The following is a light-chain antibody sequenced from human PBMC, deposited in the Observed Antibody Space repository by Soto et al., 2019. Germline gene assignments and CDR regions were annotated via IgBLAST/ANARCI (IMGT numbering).Light chain of an antibody. CDR1: QIVSNPY. CDR3: HLYESIPVT. CDR2: STS. Sequence: VVLTQSPATLSMSPGEAVTLSCRASQIVSNPYLAWYQQRPGQVPRLVVSSTSKRATGIPARFSGGGSGTDFTLNSTSLGAEAFAVYYCHLYESIPVTFGQGTR. J-gene: IGKJ5*01. V-gene: IGKV3-20*01.